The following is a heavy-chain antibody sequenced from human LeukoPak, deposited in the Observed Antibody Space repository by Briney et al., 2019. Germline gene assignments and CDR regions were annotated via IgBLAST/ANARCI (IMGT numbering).Heavy chain of an antibody. D-gene: IGHD4-17*01. CDR3: ARADYGDYVGLNWFDP. CDR1: GVSISSYY. CDR2: IYYSGST. Sequence: SETLSLTCTVSGVSISSYYWSWIRQPPGKGLEWIGYIYYSGSTNYNPSLKGRVTISVDTSKNQFSLKLSSVTAADTAVYYCARADYGDYVGLNWFDPWGQGTLVTVSS. V-gene: IGHV4-59*01. J-gene: IGHJ5*02.